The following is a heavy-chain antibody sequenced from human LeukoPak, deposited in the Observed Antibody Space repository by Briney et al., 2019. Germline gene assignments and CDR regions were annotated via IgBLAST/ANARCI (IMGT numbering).Heavy chain of an antibody. Sequence: PGRSLRLSCAASGFTFSSYGMHWVRQAPGKGLEGVAVIWFDGSNKYYADSVKGRFTISRDNSKNTLYLQMNSLRAEDTAVYYCARPSSSWYGYFDYWGQGTLVTVSS. J-gene: IGHJ4*02. CDR3: ARPSSSWYGYFDY. D-gene: IGHD6-13*01. CDR2: IWFDGSNK. CDR1: GFTFSSYG. V-gene: IGHV3-33*01.